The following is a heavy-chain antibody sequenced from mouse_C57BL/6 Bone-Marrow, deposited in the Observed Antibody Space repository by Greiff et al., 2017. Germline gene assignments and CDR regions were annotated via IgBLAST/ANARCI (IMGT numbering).Heavy chain of an antibody. Sequence: EVQLQQSGPELVKPGASVKISCKASGYTFTDYYMNWVKQSHGKSLEWIGDINPNNGGTSYNQKFKGKATLTVDKSSSTAYMELRSLTSEDSAVYYCARERVYYYGSSPYYYAMDYWGQGTSVTVSS. J-gene: IGHJ4*01. CDR2: INPNNGGT. V-gene: IGHV1-26*01. D-gene: IGHD1-1*01. CDR1: GYTFTDYY. CDR3: ARERVYYYGSSPYYYAMDY.